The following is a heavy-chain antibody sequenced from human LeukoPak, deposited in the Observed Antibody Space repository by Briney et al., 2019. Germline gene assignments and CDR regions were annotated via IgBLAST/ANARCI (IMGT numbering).Heavy chain of an antibody. CDR1: GGSFSGYY. CDR2: INHSGST. J-gene: IGHJ2*01. D-gene: IGHD2-21*02. V-gene: IGHV4-34*01. CDR3: ARSGGWVTAYWYFDL. Sequence: KSSETLSLTCAVYGGSFSGYYWSWIRQPPGKGLEWIGEINHSGSTNYNPSLKSRVTISVDTSKNQFSLKLSSVTAADTAVYYCARSGGWVTAYWYFDLWGRGTLVSVSS.